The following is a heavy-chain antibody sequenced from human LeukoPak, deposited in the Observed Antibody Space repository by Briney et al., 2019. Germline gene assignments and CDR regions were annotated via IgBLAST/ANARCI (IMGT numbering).Heavy chain of an antibody. CDR1: GVTFSDYV. D-gene: IGHD4-23*01. Sequence: AGGSLGLSCAASGVTFSDYVMHWVRQAPGKGLEWMAFISHDGSTKLYADSVRGRFTISRDNSKNTVFLQMNSLRPEDTAVYFCAKDGGNYYIDYWGQGTLVTVSS. CDR3: AKDGGNYYIDY. V-gene: IGHV3-30*18. J-gene: IGHJ4*02. CDR2: ISHDGSTK.